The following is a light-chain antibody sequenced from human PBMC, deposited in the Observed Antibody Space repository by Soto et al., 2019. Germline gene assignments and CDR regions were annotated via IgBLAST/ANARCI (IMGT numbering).Light chain of an antibody. CDR2: GAS. V-gene: IGKV3-15*01. CDR1: QSVSSN. CDR3: QQYNNWPTDT. J-gene: IGKJ2*01. Sequence: EIVVTQSPATLSVSPGERATLSCRARQSVSSNLAWYQQKPGQAPRLLIYGASTRATGVPARFSGSGSGTEFTLTISSLQSEDFAVYYCQQYNNWPTDTFGQGTKLEIK.